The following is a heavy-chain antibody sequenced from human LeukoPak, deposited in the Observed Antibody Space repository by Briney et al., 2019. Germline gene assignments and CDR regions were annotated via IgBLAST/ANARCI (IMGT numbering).Heavy chain of an antibody. V-gene: IGHV1-69*01. Sequence: SVKVSCKASGGTFSSYAISWVRQAPGQGLEWMGGIIPIFGTANYAQKFQGRVTITADESTSTAYMELSSLRSEDTAVYYCARAIMIVVVADAFDIWGQGTMVTVSS. CDR2: IIPIFGTA. D-gene: IGHD3-22*01. CDR3: ARAIMIVVVADAFDI. CDR1: GGTFSSYA. J-gene: IGHJ3*02.